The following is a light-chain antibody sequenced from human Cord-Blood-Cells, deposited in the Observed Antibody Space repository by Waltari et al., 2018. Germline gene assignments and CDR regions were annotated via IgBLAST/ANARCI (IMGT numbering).Light chain of an antibody. Sequence: QSAPTQPASVSGSPGQSITISCTGTSSDVGGYNYVSWYQQHPGKAPKLMIYDVSNRPSGVSNRFSGSKSGNTASLTISVLQAEDEADYYCSSYTSSSTVFGGGTKLTVL. CDR1: SSDVGGYNY. V-gene: IGLV2-14*03. J-gene: IGLJ3*02. CDR2: DVS. CDR3: SSYTSSSTV.